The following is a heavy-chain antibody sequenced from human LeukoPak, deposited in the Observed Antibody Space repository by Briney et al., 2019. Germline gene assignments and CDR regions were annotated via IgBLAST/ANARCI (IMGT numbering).Heavy chain of an antibody. CDR2: ISSSSSYI. J-gene: IGHJ2*01. CDR1: GFTFSSYS. CDR3: ARPYYDILTGTAEYFDL. V-gene: IGHV3-21*01. D-gene: IGHD3-9*01. Sequence: PGGSLRLSCAASGFTFSSYSMNWVRQAPGKGLEWVSSISSSSSYICYAGSVKGRFTISRDNAKNSLYLQTNSLRAEGTAVYYCARPYYDILTGTAEYFDLWGRGTLVTVSS.